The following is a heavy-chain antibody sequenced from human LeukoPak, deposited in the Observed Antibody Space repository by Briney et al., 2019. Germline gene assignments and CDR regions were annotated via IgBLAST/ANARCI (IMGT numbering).Heavy chain of an antibody. CDR3: ARDRIHAFDY. CDR2: ISYDGSNK. CDR1: GFTFSSYA. J-gene: IGHJ4*02. D-gene: IGHD2/OR15-2a*01. V-gene: IGHV3-30-3*01. Sequence: PGGSLRLSCAASGFTFSSYAMHWVRQAPGKGLKWVAVISYDGSNKYYADSVKGRFTISRDNSKNTLYLQMNSLRAEDTAVYYCARDRIHAFDYWGQGTLVTVSS.